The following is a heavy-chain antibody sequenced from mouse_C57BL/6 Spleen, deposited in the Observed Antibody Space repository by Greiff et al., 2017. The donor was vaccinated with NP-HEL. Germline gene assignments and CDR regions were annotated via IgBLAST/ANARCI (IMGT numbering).Heavy chain of an antibody. CDR1: GYTFTDYY. D-gene: IGHD2-3*01. CDR2: INPYNGGT. V-gene: IGHV1-19*01. Sequence: EVKLEESGPVLVKPGASVKMSCKASGYTFTDYYMNWVKQSHGKSLEWIGVINPYNGGTSYNQKFKGKATLTVDKSSSTAYMELNSLTSEDSAVYYCAREGATPPYEDYAMDYWGQGTSVTVSS. J-gene: IGHJ4*01. CDR3: AREGATPPYEDYAMDY.